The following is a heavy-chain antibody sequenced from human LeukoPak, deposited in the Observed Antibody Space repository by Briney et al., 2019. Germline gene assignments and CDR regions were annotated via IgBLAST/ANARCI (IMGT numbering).Heavy chain of an antibody. CDR3: AGDRHSSSWSRFDY. D-gene: IGHD6-13*01. CDR2: IYYSGST. J-gene: IGHJ4*02. Sequence: SETLSLTCTVSGGSISSYYWSWIRQPPGKGLEWIGYIYYSGSTNYNPSLKSRVTISVDTSKNQFSLKLSSVTAADTAVYYCAGDRHSSSWSRFDYWGQGTLVTVSS. V-gene: IGHV4-59*01. CDR1: GGSISSYY.